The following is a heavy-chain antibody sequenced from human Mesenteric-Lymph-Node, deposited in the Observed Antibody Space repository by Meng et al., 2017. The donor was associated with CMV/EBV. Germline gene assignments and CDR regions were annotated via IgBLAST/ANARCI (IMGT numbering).Heavy chain of an antibody. CDR2: ISWNSGSI. CDR1: GFTFVDYA. Sequence: GGSLRLSCAASGFTFVDYAMHWVRQAPGKGLEWVSGISWNSGSIGYADSVKGRFTISRDNAKNSLYLQMNSLRAEDTTLYYCAKESSTKICSRSWYHFFDYWGQGTLVTVSS. CDR3: AKESSTKICSRSWYHFFDY. J-gene: IGHJ4*02. V-gene: IGHV3-9*01. D-gene: IGHD6-13*01.